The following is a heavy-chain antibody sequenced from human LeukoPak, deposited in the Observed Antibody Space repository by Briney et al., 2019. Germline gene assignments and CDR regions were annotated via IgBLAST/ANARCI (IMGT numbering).Heavy chain of an antibody. J-gene: IGHJ4*02. CDR2: IYYSGTT. V-gene: IGHV4-59*01. D-gene: IGHD5-24*01. CDR3: ARTTDGYNYDF. CDR1: GASISNYY. Sequence: PSETLSLTCTVSGASISNYYWSWIRQPPGMGLEWIEYIYYSGTTNYNPSLKSRVTLSVDTKSQYSLRLSSVTAADTAMYYCARTTDGYNYDFWGQGTLVTVSS.